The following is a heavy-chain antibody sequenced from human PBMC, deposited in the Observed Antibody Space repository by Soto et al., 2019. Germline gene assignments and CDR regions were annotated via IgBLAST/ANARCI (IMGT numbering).Heavy chain of an antibody. D-gene: IGHD1-26*01. V-gene: IGHV3-53*01. CDR3: ARHRHPRGTVGATSPLDP. CDR2: HYSGGST. CDR1: GFSVSSNY. Sequence: GGSLRLSCAISGFSVSSNYLSWVRQAPGKGLEWVSVHYSGGSTYYADSVQGRFTISRDKSNNTLYLQMRRVRAEDTAVYFCARHRHPRGTVGATSPLDPWGQGTQVTVS. J-gene: IGHJ5*02.